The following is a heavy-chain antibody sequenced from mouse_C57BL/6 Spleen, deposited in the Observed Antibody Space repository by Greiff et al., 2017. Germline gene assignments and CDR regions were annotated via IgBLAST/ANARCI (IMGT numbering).Heavy chain of an antibody. CDR2: ISDDGSN. D-gene: IGHD2-4*01. CDR3: ARRDYELDY. Sequence: EVHLVESGPGLVKPSQSLSLTCSVTGYSITSGYYWNWIRQFPGNKLEWMGYISDDGSNNYNPSLKNRISITRDTSKNQFFLKLNSVTTEDTATYYCARRDYELDYWGQGTTLTVSS. CDR1: GYSITSGYY. J-gene: IGHJ2*01. V-gene: IGHV3-6*01.